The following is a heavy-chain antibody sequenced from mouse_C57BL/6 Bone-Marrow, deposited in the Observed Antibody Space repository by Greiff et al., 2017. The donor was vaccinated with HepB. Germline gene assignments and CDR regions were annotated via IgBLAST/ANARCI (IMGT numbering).Heavy chain of an antibody. D-gene: IGHD2-2*01. CDR3: AREGWLRRRTWFAY. CDR2: IDPSDSET. Sequence: VQLQHPGAELVRPGSSVKLSCKASGYTFTSYWMHWVKQRPIQGLEWIGNIDPSDSETHYNQKFKDKATLTVDKSSSTAYMQLSSLTSEDSAVYYCAREGWLRRRTWFAYWGQGTLVTVSA. V-gene: IGHV1-52*01. CDR1: GYTFTSYW. J-gene: IGHJ3*01.